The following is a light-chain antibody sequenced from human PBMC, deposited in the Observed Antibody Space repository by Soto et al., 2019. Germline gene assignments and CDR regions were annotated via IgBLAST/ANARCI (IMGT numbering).Light chain of an antibody. CDR2: DNN. CDR1: SSNIGNNY. Sequence: QSVLTQPPSVSAAPGQKVTISCSGSSSNIGNNYVSWYQQLPGTAPKLLIYDNNKRPSGIPDRFSGSKSGTSATLGITGLQTGDEADYYCGTWDSSLSAVFGTGPKLTVL. V-gene: IGLV1-51*01. J-gene: IGLJ1*01. CDR3: GTWDSSLSAV.